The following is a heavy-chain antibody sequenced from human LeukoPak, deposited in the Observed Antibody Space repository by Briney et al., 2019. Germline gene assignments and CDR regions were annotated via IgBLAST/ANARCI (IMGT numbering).Heavy chain of an antibody. D-gene: IGHD6-6*01. J-gene: IGHJ4*02. CDR3: ARVGWAAPSFDY. V-gene: IGHV1-69*05. CDR2: IIPIFGTA. Sequence: PVKVSCKASGGTFSSYAISWVRQAPGQGLEWMGGIIPIFGTANYAQKFQGRVTITTDESTSTAYMELSSLRSEDTAVYYCARVGWAAPSFDYWGQGTLVTVSS. CDR1: GGTFSSYA.